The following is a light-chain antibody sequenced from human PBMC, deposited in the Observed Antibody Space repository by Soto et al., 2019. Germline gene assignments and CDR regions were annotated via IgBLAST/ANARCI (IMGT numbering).Light chain of an antibody. J-gene: IGKJ3*01. Sequence: DIQMTQSPSSLSASVGDRVTVTCRASQGINNYLAWYQHKPGEVPNLLIYAASTLHSGVPSRFTGSGSGTDFTLTISSLQPEDVATYYGEKYDSDPFTFCRGTKVDIK. CDR3: EKYDSDPFT. CDR1: QGINNY. CDR2: AAS. V-gene: IGKV1-27*01.